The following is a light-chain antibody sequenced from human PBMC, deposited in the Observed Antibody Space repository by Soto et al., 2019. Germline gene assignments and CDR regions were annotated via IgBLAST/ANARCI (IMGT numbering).Light chain of an antibody. CDR2: DAS. J-gene: IGKJ1*01. Sequence: IGLTQFPATVCLSXGERATLFCRASQRVCNLLAWYQERPGQAPRLXXYDASNRATGIPTRFSGSGSGTDLTRTISSLEPEDFAVYYRQQYGSSLWTFGQGTKVDIK. CDR1: QRVCNL. CDR3: QQYGSSLWT. V-gene: IGKV3-11*01.